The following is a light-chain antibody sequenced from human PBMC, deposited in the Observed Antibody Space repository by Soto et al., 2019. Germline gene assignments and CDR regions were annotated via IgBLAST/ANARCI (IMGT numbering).Light chain of an antibody. CDR2: DAS. CDR3: QQRSNWPPVT. Sequence: EIVLTQSPATLSLSPGERATLSCRASQSVSSYLAWYHQKPGQAPRLLIYDASNRATGIPARFSGSGSGTDFTLTISSLVPEDFAVYYCQQRSNWPPVTFGQGTRLEIK. J-gene: IGKJ5*01. CDR1: QSVSSY. V-gene: IGKV3-11*01.